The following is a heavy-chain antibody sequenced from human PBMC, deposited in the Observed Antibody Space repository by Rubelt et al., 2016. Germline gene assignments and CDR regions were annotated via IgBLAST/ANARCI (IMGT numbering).Heavy chain of an antibody. CDR2: INPNSGGT. D-gene: IGHD6-19*01. J-gene: IGHJ4*02. Sequence: QVQLVQSGAEVKKPGASVKVSCKASGYTFTGYYMHWVRQAPGQGLEWVGRINPNSGGTNYAQKCQGRGTMTRDTAITTADMELSRLRSDDAAVFYCAGESSSGWYMDYWGQGTLVTVSS. V-gene: IGHV1-2*06. CDR3: AGESSSGWYMDY. CDR1: GYTFTGYY.